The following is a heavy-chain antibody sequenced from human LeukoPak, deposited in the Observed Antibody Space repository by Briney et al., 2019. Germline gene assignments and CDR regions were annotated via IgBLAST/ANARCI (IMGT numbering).Heavy chain of an antibody. Sequence: PGGSLRLSCEASGFTFSSYSMNWVRQAPGKGLEWVSYISSSNGTIYYADSVKGRFTISRDNAKNSLYLQMSSLRDEDTAVYYCARDDSCSGGSCYSAQLDYWGQGTLVTVSS. V-gene: IGHV3-48*02. CDR1: GFTFSSYS. CDR2: ISSSNGTI. CDR3: ARDDSCSGGSCYSAQLDY. D-gene: IGHD2-15*01. J-gene: IGHJ4*02.